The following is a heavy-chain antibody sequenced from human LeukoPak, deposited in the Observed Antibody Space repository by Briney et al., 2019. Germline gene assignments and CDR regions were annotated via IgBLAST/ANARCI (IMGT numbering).Heavy chain of an antibody. D-gene: IGHD1-26*01. CDR3: ARRRWETPLGVSYYFDY. CDR1: GFTFSRYS. V-gene: IGHV3-21*01. CDR2: ISSRSSYM. Sequence: GGSLRLSCAASGFTFSRYSMNWVRQAPGKGLEWVSSISSRSSYMSYADSVKGRFTISRDNAKNSLYLQMNSLRAEDTAVYYCARRRWETPLGVSYYFDYWGQGTLVTVSS. J-gene: IGHJ4*02.